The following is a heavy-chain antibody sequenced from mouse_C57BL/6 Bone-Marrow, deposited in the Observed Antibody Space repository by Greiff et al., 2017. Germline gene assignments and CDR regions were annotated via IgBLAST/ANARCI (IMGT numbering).Heavy chain of an antibody. Sequence: EVKLMESGGGLVQPGGSLKLSCAASGFTFSDYYMYWVRQTPEKRLEWVAYISNGGGSTYYPDTVKGRFTISRDNAKNTLYLQMSRLKSEDTAMYYCARHGYDGHYYAMDYWGQGTSVTVSS. V-gene: IGHV5-12*01. J-gene: IGHJ4*01. CDR3: ARHGYDGHYYAMDY. CDR1: GFTFSDYY. D-gene: IGHD2-2*01. CDR2: ISNGGGST.